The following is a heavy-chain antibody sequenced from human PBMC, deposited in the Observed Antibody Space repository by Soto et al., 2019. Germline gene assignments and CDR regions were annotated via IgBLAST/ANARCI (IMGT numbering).Heavy chain of an antibody. CDR2: ISSSGSTI. V-gene: IGHV3-11*01. D-gene: IGHD3-10*01. Sequence: GGSLRFSCAASGFTFSDYYMSWIRQAPGKGLEWVSYISSSGSTIYYADSVKGRFTISRDNAKNSLYLQMNSLRAEDTAVYYCARARYYYGSGQNKANWFDPWGQGTLVTVSS. CDR1: GFTFSDYY. CDR3: ARARYYYGSGQNKANWFDP. J-gene: IGHJ5*02.